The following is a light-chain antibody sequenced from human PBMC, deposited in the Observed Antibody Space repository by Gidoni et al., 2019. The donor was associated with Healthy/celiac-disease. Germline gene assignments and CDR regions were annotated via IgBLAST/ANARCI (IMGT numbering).Light chain of an antibody. V-gene: IGKV1-5*03. CDR1: QSISSW. CDR2: KAY. J-gene: IGKJ1*01. Sequence: DIQMTQSPSTLSASVGDRVTITCLTRQSISSWLAWYQQKPGKAPKLLIYKAYSLKSGVPTRFSGSGSGTEFTLTISSLQPDDFATYYCQQYNNYSPTFGQGTKVEIK. CDR3: QQYNNYSPT.